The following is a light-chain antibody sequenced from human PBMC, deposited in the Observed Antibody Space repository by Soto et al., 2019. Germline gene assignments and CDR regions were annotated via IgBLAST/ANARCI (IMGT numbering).Light chain of an antibody. J-gene: IGKJ1*01. CDR2: AAS. CDR1: QSISDN. V-gene: IGKV3-15*01. Sequence: EIVMTQSPATLSVTPGERVTLSCRASQSISDNLAWYQQKPGQTPRLLIYAASTRATGIPARFSGSASGTEFTLTISSLQSKDLAVYYCQHYDNWPRTFGQGTKVDIK. CDR3: QHYDNWPRT.